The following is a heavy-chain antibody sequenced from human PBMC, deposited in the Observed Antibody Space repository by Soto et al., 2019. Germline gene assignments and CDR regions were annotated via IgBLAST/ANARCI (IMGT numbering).Heavy chain of an antibody. Sequence: QITLKESGPTLVKPTQTLTLTCTFSGFSLSTHGVAVGWIRQPAGKALEWLALIYWDDDKYYSASLNSRLTITKDTAKNQVVLTMINMDPVATATYSCAHAMRFCTGGSCSTDFDSWGQGTLVTVSS. J-gene: IGHJ4*02. CDR2: IYWDDDK. V-gene: IGHV2-5*02. CDR1: GFSLSTHGVA. CDR3: AHAMRFCTGGSCSTDFDS. D-gene: IGHD2-15*01.